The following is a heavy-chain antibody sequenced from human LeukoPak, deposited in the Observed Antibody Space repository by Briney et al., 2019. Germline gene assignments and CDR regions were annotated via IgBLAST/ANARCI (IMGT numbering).Heavy chain of an antibody. D-gene: IGHD2-8*02. CDR3: ARAFMVLGPVLDAFDI. CDR2: ISGSGGST. V-gene: IGHV3-23*01. CDR1: GFTFSSYA. J-gene: IGHJ3*02. Sequence: GGSLRHSCAASGFTFSSYAMSWVRQAPGKGLEWVSAISGSGGSTYYADSVKGRFTISRDNSKNTLYLQMNSLRAEDTAVYYCARAFMVLGPVLDAFDIWGQGTMVTVSS.